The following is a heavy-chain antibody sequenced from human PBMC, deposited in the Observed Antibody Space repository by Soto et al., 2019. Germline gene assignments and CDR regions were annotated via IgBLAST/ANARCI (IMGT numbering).Heavy chain of an antibody. CDR1: GGTFSTSS. V-gene: IGHV1-69*12. J-gene: IGHJ3*02. CDR3: ALGDEFGGSADAFDI. Sequence: QAHLVQSGAEVKKPGSSVKVSCKASGGTFSTSSINWVRQAPGQGLEWMGGILPIFGTADYAQRFLGRVTLTADASTGTADMELRSVRSEDTAVYYSALGDEFGGSADAFDIWGQGTMVIVSS. D-gene: IGHD2-21*01. CDR2: ILPIFGTA.